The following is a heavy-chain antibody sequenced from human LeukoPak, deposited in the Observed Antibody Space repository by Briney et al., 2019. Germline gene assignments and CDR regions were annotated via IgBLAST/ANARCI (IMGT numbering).Heavy chain of an antibody. V-gene: IGHV3-48*03. CDR2: ISSSGSTI. CDR1: GSTFSSYE. CDR3: ARKRRWSPGAFDI. J-gene: IGHJ3*02. Sequence: PEGSLRLSCAASGSTFSSYEMNWVRQAPGKGLEWVSYISSSGSTIYYADPVKGRFTISRDNAKNSLYLQMNSLRAEDTAVYYCARKRRWSPGAFDIWGQGTMVTVSS. D-gene: IGHD3-3*01.